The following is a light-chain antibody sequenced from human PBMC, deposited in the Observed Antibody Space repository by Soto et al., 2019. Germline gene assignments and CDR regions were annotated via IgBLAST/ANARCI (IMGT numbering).Light chain of an antibody. V-gene: IGKV1-27*01. CDR2: AAS. CDR3: QKYNSPPRT. Sequence: DIQMTQSPSSLSASVGDRVPITCRASQDIANFLAWYQHKPGKVPTLLIYAASTLQSGVPSRFSGSASGTDFTLTISSLQPEDVATYYCQKYNSPPRTFGQGTKVEV. CDR1: QDIANF. J-gene: IGKJ1*01.